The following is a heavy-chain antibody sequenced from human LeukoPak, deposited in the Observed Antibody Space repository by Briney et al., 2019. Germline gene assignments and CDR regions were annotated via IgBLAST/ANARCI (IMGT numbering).Heavy chain of an antibody. J-gene: IGHJ4*02. CDR1: GFTFSTYA. CDR3: ARRAGAYSHPYDY. Sequence: GGSLRLSCAASGFTFSTYAMAWVRQAPGKGLEWVSAFSGSGETYYADSVKGRFTISRDNSKNTLYLQMNSLRAEDTAVYYCARRAGAYSHPYDYWGQGTLVIVSS. CDR2: FSGSGET. V-gene: IGHV3-23*01. D-gene: IGHD4/OR15-4a*01.